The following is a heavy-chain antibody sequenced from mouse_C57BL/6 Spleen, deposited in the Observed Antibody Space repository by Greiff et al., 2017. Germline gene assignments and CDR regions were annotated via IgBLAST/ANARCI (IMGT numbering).Heavy chain of an antibody. CDR3: ARTPPWAVVAHYYAMDY. CDR1: GFSLTSYG. Sequence: VLLVESGPGLVQPSQSLSITCTASGFSLTSYGVHWVRQSPGRGLEWLGVIWSGGSTAYNAAFISRLSISKDNSNSQVSYKMNSLQADDTAIYYCARTPPWAVVAHYYAMDYWGQGTSVTVSS. V-gene: IGHV2-2*01. CDR2: IWSGGST. D-gene: IGHD1-1*01. J-gene: IGHJ4*01.